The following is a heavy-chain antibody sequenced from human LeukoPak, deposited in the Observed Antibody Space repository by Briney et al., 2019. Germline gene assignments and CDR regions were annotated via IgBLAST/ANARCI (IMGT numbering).Heavy chain of an antibody. J-gene: IGHJ4*02. D-gene: IGHD5-24*01. V-gene: IGHV3-30*02. CDR3: AEEGNFPY. CDR2: IRYDGSNK. Sequence: GGSLRLSCAASGFSVSSNDMSWVRQAPGKGLEWVAFIRYDGSNKYYADSVKGRFTISRDNSKNTLYLQMNSLRAEDTAVYYCAEEGNFPYWGQGTLVTVSS. CDR1: GFSVSSND.